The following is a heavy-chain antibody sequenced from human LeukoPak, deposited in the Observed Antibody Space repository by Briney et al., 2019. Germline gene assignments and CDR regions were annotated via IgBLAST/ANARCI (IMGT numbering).Heavy chain of an antibody. CDR1: GYTFISHA. Sequence: ASVKVSCKAFGYTFISHAMNWVRQAPGQGLELMGWINTYTGIPTYAQGFAGRFVFSLDTSVTTAYLQITSLKAEDTAVYYCARDLVSAGFDIWGQGTMVTVSS. V-gene: IGHV7-4-1*02. CDR2: INTYTGIP. CDR3: ARDLVSAGFDI. J-gene: IGHJ3*02. D-gene: IGHD6-6*01.